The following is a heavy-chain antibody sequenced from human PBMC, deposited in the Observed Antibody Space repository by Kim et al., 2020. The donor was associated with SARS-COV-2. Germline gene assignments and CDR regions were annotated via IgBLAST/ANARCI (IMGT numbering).Heavy chain of an antibody. CDR2: IYPGDSDT. Sequence: GASLKISCKGSGYSFTSYWIGWVRQMPGKGLEWMGIIYPGDSDTRYSPSFQGQVTISADKSISTAYLQWSSLKASDTAMYYCARRGINDIQSNWFDPWGQGTLVTVSS. J-gene: IGHJ5*02. D-gene: IGHD3-9*01. CDR1: GYSFTSYW. CDR3: ARRGINDIQSNWFDP. V-gene: IGHV5-51*01.